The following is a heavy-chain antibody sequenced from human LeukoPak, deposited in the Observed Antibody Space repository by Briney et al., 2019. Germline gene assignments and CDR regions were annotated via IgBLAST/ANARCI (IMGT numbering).Heavy chain of an antibody. D-gene: IGHD3-10*01. CDR2: INKDGSEK. V-gene: IGHV3-7*01. Sequence: GGSLRLSCAASGFTFTSYWMTWVRQAPGKGLEWVANINKDGSEKNYVDSVKGRFTTSRDNAKDSLYLHMNSLRAEDTAIYYCARPYYYSSGSHPFWGQGTLVTVSS. J-gene: IGHJ4*02. CDR3: ARPYYYSSGSHPF. CDR1: GFTFTSYW.